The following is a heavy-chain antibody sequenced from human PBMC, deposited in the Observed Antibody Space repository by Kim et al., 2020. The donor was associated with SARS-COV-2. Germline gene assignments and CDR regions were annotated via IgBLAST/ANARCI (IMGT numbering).Heavy chain of an antibody. D-gene: IGHD3-10*01. Sequence: FQGRVTITRDTSASKANMELSSLRSEDTAVYYCARDPVLLWFGDGFGMDVWGQGTTVTVSS. J-gene: IGHJ6*02. V-gene: IGHV1-3*01. CDR3: ARDPVLLWFGDGFGMDV.